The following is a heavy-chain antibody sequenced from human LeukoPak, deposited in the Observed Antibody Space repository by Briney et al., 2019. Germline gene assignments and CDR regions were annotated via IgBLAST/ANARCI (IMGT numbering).Heavy chain of an antibody. CDR1: TGSISSSSYY. J-gene: IGHJ4*02. CDR2: IYYSGDT. V-gene: IGHV4-39*07. Sequence: SETLSLTCTVSTGSISSSSYYWGWFRQPPGKGLEWIGSIYYSGDTYYTPSLKSRVTISLDTSNNQFSLKLSSVTAADTAVYYCARDQWLVPHDYWGQGTLVTVSS. D-gene: IGHD6-19*01. CDR3: ARDQWLVPHDY.